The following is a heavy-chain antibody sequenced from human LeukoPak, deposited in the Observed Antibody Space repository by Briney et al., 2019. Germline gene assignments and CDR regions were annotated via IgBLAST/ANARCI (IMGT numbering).Heavy chain of an antibody. D-gene: IGHD3-3*01. CDR3: ARAVPYYDFWSGYLY. CDR2: IIPIFGTA. CDR1: GGTFSSYA. V-gene: IGHV1-69*05. J-gene: IGHJ4*02. Sequence: GASVKVSCKASGGTFSSYAISWVRQAPGQGLEWMGGIIPIFGTANCAQKFQGRVTITTDESTSTAYMELSSLRSEDTAVYYCARAVPYYDFWSGYLYWGQGTLVTVSS.